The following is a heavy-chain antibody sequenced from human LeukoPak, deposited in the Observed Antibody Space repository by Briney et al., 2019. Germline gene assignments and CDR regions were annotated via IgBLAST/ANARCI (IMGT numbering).Heavy chain of an antibody. Sequence: GGSLRLSCGASGFTFSSYGMHWVRQAPGKGLEWVAVISYDGSNKYYADSVKGRFTISRDNSKNTLYLQMNSLRAEDTAVYYWAKDRMRLRGSGRIFDYWGQGTLVTVSS. CDR2: ISYDGSNK. J-gene: IGHJ4*02. V-gene: IGHV3-30*18. CDR3: AKDRMRLRGSGRIFDY. CDR1: GFTFSSYG. D-gene: IGHD3-10*01.